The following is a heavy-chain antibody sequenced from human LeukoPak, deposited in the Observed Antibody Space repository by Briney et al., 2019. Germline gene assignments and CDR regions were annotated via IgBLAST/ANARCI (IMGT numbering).Heavy chain of an antibody. Sequence: PGESLKISCKGSGYSFTSYWIAWVRQLPGKGLEWMGIIHPGNSEARYSPSFRGQVTITSARSISTVYLQWRSLKASDTAIYYCARRVSYDAFHIWGQGTMVIVSS. J-gene: IGHJ3*02. CDR3: ARRVSYDAFHI. D-gene: IGHD5/OR15-5a*01. V-gene: IGHV5-51*01. CDR1: GYSFTSYW. CDR2: IHPGNSEA.